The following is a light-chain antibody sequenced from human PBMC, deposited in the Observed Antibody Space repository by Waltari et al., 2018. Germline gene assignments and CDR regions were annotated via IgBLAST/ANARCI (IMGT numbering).Light chain of an antibody. J-gene: IGLJ1*01. CDR1: SSDVGNYNL. V-gene: IGLV2-23*01. CDR2: AGS. CDR3: CSYAGSSTYV. Sequence: QSALTQPASVSGSPGQSITISCTGTSSDVGNYNLVSWYQQHPGKAPKLMISAGSKRPSWVSNRFSGSKSGNTASLTSSGLQAEDEADYYCCSYAGSSTYVFGTGTKVTVL.